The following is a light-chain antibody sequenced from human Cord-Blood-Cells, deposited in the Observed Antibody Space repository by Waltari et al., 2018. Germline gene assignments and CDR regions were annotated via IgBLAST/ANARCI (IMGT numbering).Light chain of an antibody. CDR2: DVS. Sequence: QSALTQPASVAGSPGQSITISCTGTSSDVGGYNYVSWYQQHPSKAPKPMIYDVSNRPSGVSNRFSGSKSGNTASLTISGLQAEDEAEYYCSSYTSSSTLVFGGGTKLTVL. V-gene: IGLV2-14*01. CDR1: SSDVGGYNY. CDR3: SSYTSSSTLV. J-gene: IGLJ2*01.